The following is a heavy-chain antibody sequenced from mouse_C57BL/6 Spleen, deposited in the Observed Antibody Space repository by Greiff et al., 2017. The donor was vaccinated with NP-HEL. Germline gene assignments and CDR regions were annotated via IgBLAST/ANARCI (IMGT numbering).Heavy chain of an antibody. D-gene: IGHD1-1*01. V-gene: IGHV1-59*01. CDR1: GYTFTSYW. CDR2: IDPSDSYT. Sequence: QVQLQQPGAELVRPGTSVKLSCKASGYTFTSYWMHWVKQRPGQGLEWIGVIDPSDSYTNYNQKFKGKATLTVDTSSSTAYMQRSSLTSEDSAVYYCAKGDYYGSSYVGYFDYWGQGTTLTVSS. J-gene: IGHJ2*01. CDR3: AKGDYYGSSYVGYFDY.